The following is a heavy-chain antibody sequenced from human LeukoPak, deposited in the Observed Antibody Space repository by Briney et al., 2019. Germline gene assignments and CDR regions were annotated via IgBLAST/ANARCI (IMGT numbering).Heavy chain of an antibody. Sequence: SETLSLTRTVSGGSISSSSYYWGWIRQPPGKGLEWIGSIYYSGSTYYNPSLKSRVTISVDTSKNQFSQKLSSGTAADTAVYYCASRTGGYSYGYYFDYWGQGTLVTVSS. CDR1: GGSISSSSYY. CDR3: ASRTGGYSYGYYFDY. J-gene: IGHJ4*02. D-gene: IGHD5-18*01. V-gene: IGHV4-39*01. CDR2: IYYSGST.